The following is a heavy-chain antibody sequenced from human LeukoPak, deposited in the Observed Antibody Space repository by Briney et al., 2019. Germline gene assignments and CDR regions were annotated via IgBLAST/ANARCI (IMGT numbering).Heavy chain of an antibody. Sequence: GGSLRLSCAASGFTFSSYAMHWVRQAPGKGLEWVAVISYDGSNKYYADSVKGRFTISRDNSKNTLYLQMNSLRAEDTAVYYCARDGSISYCGGDCYPLGMDVWGQGTTVTVSS. CDR2: ISYDGSNK. V-gene: IGHV3-30-3*01. J-gene: IGHJ6*02. D-gene: IGHD2-21*02. CDR1: GFTFSSYA. CDR3: ARDGSISYCGGDCYPLGMDV.